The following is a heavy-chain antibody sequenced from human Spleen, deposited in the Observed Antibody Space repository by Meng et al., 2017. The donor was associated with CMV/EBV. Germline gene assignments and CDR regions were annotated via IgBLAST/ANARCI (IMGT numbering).Heavy chain of an antibody. J-gene: IGHJ4*02. Sequence: SGGYYWSWIRQHPGKGLEWIGYIYYSGSTYYNPSLKSRVTISVDTSKNQFSLRLSSVTAADTAVYYCARGHVVVPAAIKPNPTWFDYWGQGTLVTVSS. D-gene: IGHD2-2*01. CDR1: SGGYY. CDR2: IYYSGST. CDR3: ARGHVVVPAAIKPNPTWFDY. V-gene: IGHV4-31*02.